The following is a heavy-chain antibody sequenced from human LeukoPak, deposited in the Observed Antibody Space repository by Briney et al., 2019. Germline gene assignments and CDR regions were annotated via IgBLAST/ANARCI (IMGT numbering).Heavy chain of an antibody. J-gene: IGHJ4*02. CDR1: GFTFSSYA. CDR3: AKDIHGDYGGLDY. D-gene: IGHD4-17*01. V-gene: IGHV3-23*01. CDR2: IINSGATT. Sequence: GGSLRLCRAASGFTFSSYAMTWVRQAPGKGLEWVSTIINSGATTYYADSVKGRFTISRDNSKNTLDLQMDSLRAEDTAAYYCAKDIHGDYGGLDYWGQGTLVTVSS.